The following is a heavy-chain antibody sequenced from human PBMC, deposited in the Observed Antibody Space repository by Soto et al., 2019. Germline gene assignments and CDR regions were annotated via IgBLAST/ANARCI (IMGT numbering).Heavy chain of an antibody. Sequence: PSATPSPTRRLSADSISRGLYYLSWIHPHPGTGLEWIGYIYYSGSTYYNPSLKSRVTISVDTSKNQFSLKLSSVTAADTAVYYCARSDDFWSGSNLGWFDPWRQATRVTVSS. V-gene: IGHV4-31*03. D-gene: IGHD3-3*01. CDR1: ADSISRGLYY. CDR2: IYYSGST. CDR3: ARSDDFWSGSNLGWFDP. J-gene: IGHJ5*02.